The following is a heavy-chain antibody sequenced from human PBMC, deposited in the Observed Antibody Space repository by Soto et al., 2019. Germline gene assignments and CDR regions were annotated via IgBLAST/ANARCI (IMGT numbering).Heavy chain of an antibody. J-gene: IGHJ2*01. CDR3: ARAPRSRDGYNGGPRYFDL. V-gene: IGHV1-69*12. CDR1: GGTFSSYA. Sequence: QVQLVQSGAEVKKPGSSVKVSCKASGGTFSSYAISWVRQAPGQGLEWMGGIIPIFGTANYAQKFQGRVTITADESTSTAYMELSSLRSEDTAVYYCARAPRSRDGYNGGPRYFDLWGRGTLVTVSS. CDR2: IIPIFGTA. D-gene: IGHD2-2*01.